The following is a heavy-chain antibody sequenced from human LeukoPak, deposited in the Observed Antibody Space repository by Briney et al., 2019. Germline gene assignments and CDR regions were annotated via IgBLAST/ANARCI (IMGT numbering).Heavy chain of an antibody. J-gene: IGHJ6*03. V-gene: IGHV3-23*01. Sequence: GGSLRLSCAASGFTFSSYAMSWVRQAPGKGLEWVSAISGSGGSTYYADSVKGRFTISRDNSKNTLYLQMNSLRAKDTAVYYCAKDRQAGYYYYYMDVWGKGTTVTVSS. CDR1: GFTFSSYA. CDR3: AKDRQAGYYYYYMDV. CDR2: ISGSGGST.